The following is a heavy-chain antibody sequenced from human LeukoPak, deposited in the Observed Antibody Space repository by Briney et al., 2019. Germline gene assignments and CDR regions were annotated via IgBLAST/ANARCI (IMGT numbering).Heavy chain of an antibody. CDR1: GDSISTSSYY. D-gene: IGHD3-22*01. CDR2: IYYSGST. Sequence: SETLSLTCTVSGDSISTSSYYWGWIRQPPGKGLEWLGSIYYSGSTHYNPSLKSRVTISVDTSKTQFSLNLSSVTAADTAVFYCARSYYYDYRQIDYWGQGTLVTVSS. J-gene: IGHJ4*02. V-gene: IGHV4-39*01. CDR3: ARSYYYDYRQIDY.